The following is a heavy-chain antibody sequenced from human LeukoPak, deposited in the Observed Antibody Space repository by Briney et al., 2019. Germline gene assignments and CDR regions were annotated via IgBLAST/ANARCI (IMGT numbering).Heavy chain of an antibody. Sequence: GGSLRLSCAVSGVTVSSTYMSWVRQAPGRGLEWVSVIYSGGSTFYADSVKGRFTIARDNSKNTLYLQMNSLRAEDTAVYSCARESNYDYWGQGTLVTVSS. V-gene: IGHV3-66*02. CDR1: GVTVSSTY. CDR3: ARESNYDY. J-gene: IGHJ4*02. CDR2: IYSGGST.